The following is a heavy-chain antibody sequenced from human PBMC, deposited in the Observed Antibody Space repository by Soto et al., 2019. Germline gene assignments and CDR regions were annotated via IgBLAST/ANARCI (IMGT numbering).Heavy chain of an antibody. CDR3: ARSIVVVTALDY. J-gene: IGHJ4*02. Sequence: QVQLVQSGAEEKKPGASVKVSCKASGYTFTSYAMHWVRQAPGQRLEWMGWINAGNGNTKYSQKFQGRVTITRDTSASTGYMELSSLRSEDTAVYYCARSIVVVTALDYLGPGNPVTVSS. D-gene: IGHD2-21*02. V-gene: IGHV1-3*05. CDR2: INAGNGNT. CDR1: GYTFTSYA.